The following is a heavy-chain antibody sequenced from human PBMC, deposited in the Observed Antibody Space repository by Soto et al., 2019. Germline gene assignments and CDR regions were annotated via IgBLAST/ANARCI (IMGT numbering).Heavy chain of an antibody. V-gene: IGHV4-34*01. CDR1: GGSFSGYY. CDR3: ARTYSSSWSPFEY. Sequence: QVQLQQWGAGLLKPSETLSLTCAVYGGSFSGYYWSWIRLPPGKGLEWIWEINHSGSTNYNPSLKSRVTISVDTSKNQFSVKLTSVTAADTAVYYCARTYSSSWSPFEYWGQGTLVTVSS. J-gene: IGHJ4*02. CDR2: INHSGST. D-gene: IGHD6-13*01.